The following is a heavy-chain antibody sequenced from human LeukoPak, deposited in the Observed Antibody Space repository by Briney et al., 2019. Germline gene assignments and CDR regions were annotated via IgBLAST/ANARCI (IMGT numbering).Heavy chain of an antibody. CDR1: GGSISSSSYY. V-gene: IGHV4-39*01. J-gene: IGHJ4*02. D-gene: IGHD6-19*01. CDR3: ARGWAVAYFDY. Sequence: PSETLSLTCTVSGGSISSSSYYWGWIRQPPGKGLEWLGSIYYSGSTYYNPSHKSRVTISVDTSKNQFSLKLSAVTAADTAVYYCARGWAVAYFDYWGQGTLVTVSS. CDR2: IYYSGST.